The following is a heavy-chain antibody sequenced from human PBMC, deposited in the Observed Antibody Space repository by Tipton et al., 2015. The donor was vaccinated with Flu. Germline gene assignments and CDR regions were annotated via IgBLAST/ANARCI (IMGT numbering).Heavy chain of an antibody. Sequence: SLRLSCAASGFTFDDYAMHWVRQAPGKGLEWVSGISWNSGSIGYADSVKGRFTISRDNAKNSLYLQMNSLRAEDTALYYCARKSGSYFDYWGQGTLVTVSS. CDR2: ISWNSGSI. J-gene: IGHJ4*02. CDR3: ARKSGSYFDY. D-gene: IGHD3-22*01. V-gene: IGHV3-9*01. CDR1: GFTFDDYA.